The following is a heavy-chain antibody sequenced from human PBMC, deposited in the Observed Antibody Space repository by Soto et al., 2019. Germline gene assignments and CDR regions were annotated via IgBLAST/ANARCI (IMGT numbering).Heavy chain of an antibody. Sequence: QVQLVESGGGVVQPGTSLTLSCSASGFIFSNYGMHWVRQAPGKGLEWVSIISYDGSRKHYIDAVKGRFTISRDNSKNTLDLQMNSLRAEDTAVYYCARSPYYYDSSNYYGYWGQGTLVTVSS. CDR3: ARSPYYYDSSNYYGY. J-gene: IGHJ4*02. CDR1: GFIFSNYG. CDR2: ISYDGSRK. V-gene: IGHV3-30*03. D-gene: IGHD3-22*01.